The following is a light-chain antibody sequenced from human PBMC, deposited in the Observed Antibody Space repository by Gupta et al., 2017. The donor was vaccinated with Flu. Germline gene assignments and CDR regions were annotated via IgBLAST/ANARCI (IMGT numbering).Light chain of an antibody. CDR1: RNVSSSN. Sequence: LLSASRERATLPCWASRNVSSSNLAWYQQKPGQAPRLLIYGASSRATGIPDRFSGSGSGTEFTLTISRLESEDFAVYYCQQYDTWPPWTFGQGTKVEVK. CDR2: GAS. V-gene: IGKV3-20*01. CDR3: QQYDTWPPWT. J-gene: IGKJ1*01.